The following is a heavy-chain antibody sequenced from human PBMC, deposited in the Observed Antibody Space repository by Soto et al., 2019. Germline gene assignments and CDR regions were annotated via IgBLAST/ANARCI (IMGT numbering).Heavy chain of an antibody. J-gene: IGHJ3*02. CDR1: GFTFSGYS. CDR2: ISSSSSTI. Sequence: GGSLRLSCAASGFTFSGYSMNWVRQAPGKGLEWVSYISSSSSTIYYADSVKGRFTISRDNAKNSLYLQMNSLRAEDTAVYYCARALGYCSDTTCYLAFDIWGQGTMVTVSS. CDR3: ARALGYCSDTTCYLAFDI. V-gene: IGHV3-48*01. D-gene: IGHD2-2*01.